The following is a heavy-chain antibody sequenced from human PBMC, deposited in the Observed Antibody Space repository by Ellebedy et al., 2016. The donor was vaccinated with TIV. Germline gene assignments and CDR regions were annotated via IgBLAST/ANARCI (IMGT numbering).Heavy chain of an antibody. D-gene: IGHD1-1*01. CDR3: ARGWNAD. Sequence: GESLKISCAGSGFTVSDYFMSWVRQAPRKGLGWVSYITSSGSTIYYADSVNGRFTVARDNAKNSLYLQMNSLRAEDTAVYDCARGWNADWGQGTLVTVSS. J-gene: IGHJ4*02. V-gene: IGHV3-11*01. CDR1: GFTVSDYF. CDR2: ITSSGSTI.